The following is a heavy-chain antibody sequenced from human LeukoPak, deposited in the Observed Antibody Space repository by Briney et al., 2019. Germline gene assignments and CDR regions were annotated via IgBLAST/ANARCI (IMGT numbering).Heavy chain of an antibody. J-gene: IGHJ3*02. CDR2: IRHDGSDK. CDR3: TTRRPDAFDI. Sequence: GGSLRLSCAASGFTFSDFGMHWVRQAPGKGLEWVAFIRHDGSDKYYADSVRGRFTISRDNSKNTVYLQMNSLKTEDTAVYYCTTRRPDAFDIWGQGTMVTVSS. CDR1: GFTFSDFG. V-gene: IGHV3-30*02.